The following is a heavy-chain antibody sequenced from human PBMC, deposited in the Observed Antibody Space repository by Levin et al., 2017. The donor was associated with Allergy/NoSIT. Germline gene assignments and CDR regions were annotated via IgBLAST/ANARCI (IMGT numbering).Heavy chain of an antibody. CDR3: ARRGNLPYSYYFIDV. CDR2: VFYSGST. V-gene: IGHV4-39*01. CDR1: GGSIGSSSYY. J-gene: IGHJ6*03. Sequence: SETLSLTCTVSGGSIGSSSYYWGWIRQPPGKGLEWIGSVFYSGSTNYNPSLKSRVTISVDTSKNQFSLKLSSVTAADTAVYYCARRGNLPYSYYFIDVWGKGTTVTVSS. D-gene: IGHD4-23*01.